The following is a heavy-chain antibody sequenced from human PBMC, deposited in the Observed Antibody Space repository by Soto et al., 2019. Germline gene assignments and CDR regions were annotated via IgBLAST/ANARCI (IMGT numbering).Heavy chain of an antibody. CDR1: GYTFTSYG. CDR2: ISPYNGNT. V-gene: IGHV1-18*01. J-gene: IGHJ4*02. D-gene: IGHD6-19*01. CDR3: ASEGGSGWYVEWHFDY. Sequence: ASVKVSCKASGYTFTSYGISWVRQAPGQGLEGMGWISPYNGNTNYAQKLQGRVTMTTDTSTSTAYRELRSLRSDDTAVYYGASEGGSGWYVEWHFDYWGQGTLVTVSS.